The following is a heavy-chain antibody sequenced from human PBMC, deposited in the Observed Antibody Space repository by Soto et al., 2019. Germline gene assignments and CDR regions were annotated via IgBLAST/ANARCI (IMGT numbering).Heavy chain of an antibody. V-gene: IGHV4-59*01. CDR3: ARGGNRYSNTASGVGGFDF. CDR2: IYYTGTT. Sequence: QMQLQESGPGLVKPSETLSLTCTVSGVSISSSYWSWIRQSPGTGLEWIGYIYYTGTTNYNPSLKRRVNISLDTAKNQFSLNVNSLTTADTAVYFCARGGNRYSNTASGVGGFDFWGQGTLVTVSS. CDR1: GVSISSSY. D-gene: IGHD5-12*01. J-gene: IGHJ4*02.